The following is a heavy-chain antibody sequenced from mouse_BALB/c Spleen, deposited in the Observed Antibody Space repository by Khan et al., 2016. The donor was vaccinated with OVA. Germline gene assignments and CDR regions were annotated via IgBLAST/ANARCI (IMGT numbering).Heavy chain of an antibody. Sequence: QVQLKQSGAELMKPGASVKISCKATGYTFSSYWIEWVKQRPGHGLEWIGEILPGSGRNNYNEKFKGKATFTADTSSNTAYMQLSNLTSDDSAVYYCGRGNYCGSSSWFGYWGQGTLVTVSA. J-gene: IGHJ3*01. CDR1: GYTFSSYW. CDR3: GRGNYCGSSSWFGY. D-gene: IGHD1-1*01. V-gene: IGHV1-9*01. CDR2: ILPGSGRN.